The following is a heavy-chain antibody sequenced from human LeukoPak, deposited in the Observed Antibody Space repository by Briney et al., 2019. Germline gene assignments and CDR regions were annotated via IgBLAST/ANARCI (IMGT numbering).Heavy chain of an antibody. CDR1: GLSFSSFA. D-gene: IGHD3-22*01. V-gene: IGHV3-23*01. J-gene: IGHJ2*01. CDR2: ISGSGFST. CDR3: AKDVEVAITGHYFDL. Sequence: PGGSLRLSCAASGLSFSSFAMSWVRQAPGKGLEWVSAISGSGFSTHYADSVKGRFTISRDNSKNTLYLQMNSLRGEDTAVYYCAKDVEVAITGHYFDLWGRGTLSLSPQ.